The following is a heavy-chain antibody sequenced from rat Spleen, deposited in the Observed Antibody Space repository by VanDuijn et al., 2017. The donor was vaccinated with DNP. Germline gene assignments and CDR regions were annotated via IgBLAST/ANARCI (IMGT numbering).Heavy chain of an antibody. V-gene: IGHV6-6*01. CDR1: GFTFSSAW. J-gene: IGHJ2*01. D-gene: IGHD1-2*01. Sequence: EVQFLASGGGLVQPGNSLKLSCATSGFTFSSAWMYWYRQFPEKRLEWVARIKPKSNNYATDYTDSVKGRFTISRDNAENTVHLQMNSLRSEDTATYFCASWAPIAPISTSNYLGQGVMVTVSS. CDR3: ASWAPIAPISTSNY. CDR2: IKPKSNNYAT.